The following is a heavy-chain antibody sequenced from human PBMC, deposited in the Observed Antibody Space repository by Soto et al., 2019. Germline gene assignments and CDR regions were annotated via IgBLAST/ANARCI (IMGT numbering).Heavy chain of an antibody. Sequence: GASVKVSCKASGYTFTSYGISWVRQAPGQGLEWMGWISADNGNTNYAQKLQGRVTMTTDTSTSTAYMELRSLRSDDTAVYYCARSLSEIVSFGYSYGNDAFDIWGQGTMVTVSS. CDR2: ISADNGNT. D-gene: IGHD5-18*01. J-gene: IGHJ3*02. V-gene: IGHV1-18*01. CDR3: ARSLSEIVSFGYSYGNDAFDI. CDR1: GYTFTSYG.